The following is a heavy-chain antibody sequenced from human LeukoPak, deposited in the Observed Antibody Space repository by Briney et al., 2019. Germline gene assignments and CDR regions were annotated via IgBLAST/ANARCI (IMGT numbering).Heavy chain of an antibody. Sequence: PGGSLRLSCAASGFTFSSYAMSWVRQAPGKGLEWVSAISGSGGSTYYADSVKGRFTISRDNAKNSLYLQMNSLRAEDTAVYYCASESHYDILTGYWEPIDYWGQGTLVTVSS. D-gene: IGHD3-9*01. CDR2: ISGSGGST. J-gene: IGHJ4*02. V-gene: IGHV3-23*01. CDR3: ASESHYDILTGYWEPIDY. CDR1: GFTFSSYA.